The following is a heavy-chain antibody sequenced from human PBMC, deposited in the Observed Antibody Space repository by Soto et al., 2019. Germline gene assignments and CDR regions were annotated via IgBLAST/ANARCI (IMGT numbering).Heavy chain of an antibody. CDR2: ISGSGGST. CDR3: AKDAGEFTFGGVIVTRWIDY. Sequence: GGSLRLSCAASGFTFSSYAMSWVRQAPGKGLEWVSAISGSGGSTYYADSVKGWFTISRDNSKNTLYLQMNSLRAEDTAVYYCAKDAGEFTFGGVIVTRWIDYWGQGTLVTVSS. V-gene: IGHV3-23*01. D-gene: IGHD3-16*02. CDR1: GFTFSSYA. J-gene: IGHJ4*02.